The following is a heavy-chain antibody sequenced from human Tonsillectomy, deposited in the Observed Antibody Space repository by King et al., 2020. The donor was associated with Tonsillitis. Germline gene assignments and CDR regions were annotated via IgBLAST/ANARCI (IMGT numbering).Heavy chain of an antibody. Sequence: QLVQSGAEVKKPGSSVKVSCKASGGTFSSYAISWVRQAPGQGLEWMGGIIPIFGTANYAQKFQGGVTITADESTSTAYMELSSLRSEDTAGYYCASSRMAAAGTGSLFGYWGQGTLVTVSS. D-gene: IGHD6-13*01. V-gene: IGHV1-69*01. CDR1: GGTFSSYA. CDR3: ASSRMAAAGTGSLFGY. CDR2: IIPIFGTA. J-gene: IGHJ4*02.